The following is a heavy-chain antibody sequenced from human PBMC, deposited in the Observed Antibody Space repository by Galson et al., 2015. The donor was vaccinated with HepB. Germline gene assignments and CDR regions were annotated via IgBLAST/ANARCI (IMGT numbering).Heavy chain of an antibody. D-gene: IGHD2-2*01. V-gene: IGHV3-73*01. J-gene: IGHJ4*02. CDR1: GFNFGGSA. Sequence: SLRLSCAASGFNFGGSAIHWVRQASGKGPEWVGRIKTKANNYATSYVPSLEGRFTISRDDSKNMAYLHIKRLKADDTAVYYCARLGDFSGYSSRWGQGTQGTVSS. CDR3: ARLGDFSGYSSR. CDR2: IKTKANNYAT.